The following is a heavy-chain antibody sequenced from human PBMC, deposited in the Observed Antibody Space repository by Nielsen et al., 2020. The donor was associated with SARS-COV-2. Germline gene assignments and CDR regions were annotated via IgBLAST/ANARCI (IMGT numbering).Heavy chain of an antibody. Sequence: SETLSLTCTVSGGSVSSGSYYWSWIRQPPGKGLEWNGYIYYSGSTNYNPSLKSRVTISVDTSKNQFSLKLSSVTAADTAVYYCARRGYCSGGSCYSGDGYFDYWGQGTLVTVSS. CDR3: ARRGYCSGGSCYSGDGYFDY. J-gene: IGHJ4*02. V-gene: IGHV4-61*01. CDR1: GGSVSSGSYY. D-gene: IGHD2-15*01. CDR2: IYYSGST.